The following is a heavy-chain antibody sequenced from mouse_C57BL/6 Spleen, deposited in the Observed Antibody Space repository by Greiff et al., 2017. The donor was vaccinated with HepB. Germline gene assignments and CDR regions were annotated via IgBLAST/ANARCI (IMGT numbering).Heavy chain of an antibody. CDR3: ARSLYYYGSSSYAMDY. CDR1: GYTFTSYW. Sequence: QVQLQQPGAELVKPGASVKMSCKASGYTFTSYWITWVKQRPGQGLEWIGDIYPGSGSTNYNEKFKSKATLTVDTSSSTAYMQLSSLTSEDSAVYYCARSLYYYGSSSYAMDYWGQGTSVTVSS. V-gene: IGHV1-55*01. CDR2: IYPGSGST. D-gene: IGHD1-1*01. J-gene: IGHJ4*01.